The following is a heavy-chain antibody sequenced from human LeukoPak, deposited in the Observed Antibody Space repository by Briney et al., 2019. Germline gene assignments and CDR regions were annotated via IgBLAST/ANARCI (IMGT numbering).Heavy chain of an antibody. CDR3: ATGATISPFDY. V-gene: IGHV3-23*01. Sequence: PGGSLRLSCAASGFTFSSYAMSWVRQAPGKGLEWVSAIGGSGGSTYYADSVKGRSTISRDNSKNTLHLQMNSLRAEDTAVYYCATGATISPFDYWGQGALVTVSS. D-gene: IGHD5-24*01. J-gene: IGHJ4*02. CDR1: GFTFSSYA. CDR2: IGGSGGST.